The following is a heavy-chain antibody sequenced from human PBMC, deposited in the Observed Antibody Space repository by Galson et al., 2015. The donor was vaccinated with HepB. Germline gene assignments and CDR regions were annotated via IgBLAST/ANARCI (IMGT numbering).Heavy chain of an antibody. D-gene: IGHD1-26*01. CDR2: ISYDGSNK. Sequence: SLRLSCAASGSTFSSYGMHWVRQAPGKGLEWVAVISYDGSNKYYADSVKGRFTISRDNSKNTLYLQMNSLRAEDTAVYYCAKIGSGSYSDAPPNDYWGQGTLVTASS. CDR3: AKIGSGSYSDAPPNDY. J-gene: IGHJ4*02. V-gene: IGHV3-30*18. CDR1: GSTFSSYG.